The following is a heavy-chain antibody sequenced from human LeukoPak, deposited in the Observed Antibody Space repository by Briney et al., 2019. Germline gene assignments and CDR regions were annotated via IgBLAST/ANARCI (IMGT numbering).Heavy chain of an antibody. CDR3: ARARGRSSHHDY. CDR1: GFTFSDYY. Sequence: GGSLRLSCAASGFTFSDYYMSWIRQAPGKGLEWVSYISSSSSYTNYADSVKGRFTISRDNAKNSLYLQMNSLRAEDTAMYYCARARGRSSHHDYWGQGTLVTVSS. J-gene: IGHJ4*02. V-gene: IGHV3-11*05. D-gene: IGHD6-13*01. CDR2: ISSSSSYT.